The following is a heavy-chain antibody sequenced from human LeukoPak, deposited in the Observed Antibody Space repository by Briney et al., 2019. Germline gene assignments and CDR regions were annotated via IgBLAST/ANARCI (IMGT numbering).Heavy chain of an antibody. V-gene: IGHV3-9*01. CDR1: GFTFDDYA. J-gene: IGHJ4*02. Sequence: PGRSLRLSCAASGFTFDDYAMHWVRQAPGKGLEWVSGISWNSGSIGYADSVKGRFTISRDNAKNSLYLQMNSLRAEDTAVYYCARDGTIAAASKPIDYWGQGTLVTVSS. D-gene: IGHD6-13*01. CDR2: ISWNSGSI. CDR3: ARDGTIAAASKPIDY.